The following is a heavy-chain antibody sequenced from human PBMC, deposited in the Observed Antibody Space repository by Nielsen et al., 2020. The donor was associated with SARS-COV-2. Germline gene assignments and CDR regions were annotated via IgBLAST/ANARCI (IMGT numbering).Heavy chain of an antibody. CDR2: ISWNSGSI. CDR3: ATYGSGGVDY. V-gene: IGHV3-9*01. J-gene: IGHJ4*02. Sequence: GGSLKISCAASGFTFDDYAMHWVRQAPGKGLEWVSGISWNSGSIGYADSVKGRFTISRDNAKNSLYLQMNSLRAEDTALYYCATYGSGGVDYWGQGTLVTVSS. D-gene: IGHD3-10*01. CDR1: GFTFDDYA.